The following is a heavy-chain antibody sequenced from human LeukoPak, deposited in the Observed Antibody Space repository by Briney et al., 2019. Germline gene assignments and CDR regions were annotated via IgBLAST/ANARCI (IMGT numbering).Heavy chain of an antibody. Sequence: GGSLRLSCAASGFTFSSYAMSWVRQAPGKGLEWVAVISYDGSNKYYADSVKGRFTISRDNSKNTLYLQMNSLRAEDTAVYYCARDRVTIVGATGYYGMDVWGQGTTVTVSS. J-gene: IGHJ6*02. D-gene: IGHD1-26*01. V-gene: IGHV3-30-3*01. CDR1: GFTFSSYA. CDR3: ARDRVTIVGATGYYGMDV. CDR2: ISYDGSNK.